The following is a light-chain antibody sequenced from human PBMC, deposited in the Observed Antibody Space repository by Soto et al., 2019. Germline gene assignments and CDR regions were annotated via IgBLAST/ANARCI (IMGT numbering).Light chain of an antibody. CDR3: QQRHNWPPIS. CDR2: DVS. V-gene: IGKV3-11*01. J-gene: IGKJ4*01. CDR1: ESIGIS. Sequence: EIVLTQSPATLSLSPGERATLSCRASESIGISLAWYQQKPGQAPRLLIYDVSNRATGIPARFSGRGFGTDFTLTISSLETEDFALYYCQQRHNWPPISFGGGTRVEIK.